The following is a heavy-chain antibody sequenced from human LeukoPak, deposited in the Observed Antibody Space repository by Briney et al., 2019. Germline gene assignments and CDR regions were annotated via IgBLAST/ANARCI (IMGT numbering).Heavy chain of an antibody. D-gene: IGHD6-13*01. Sequence: ASVKVSCKASGYTFTSYGISWVRQASGQGLEWMGWISAYNGNTNYAQKLQGRVTMTTDTSTSTAYMELRSLRSDDTAVYYCASDRAAAGTLRYWGQGTLVTVSS. CDR3: ASDRAAAGTLRY. CDR1: GYTFTSYG. V-gene: IGHV1-18*01. J-gene: IGHJ4*02. CDR2: ISAYNGNT.